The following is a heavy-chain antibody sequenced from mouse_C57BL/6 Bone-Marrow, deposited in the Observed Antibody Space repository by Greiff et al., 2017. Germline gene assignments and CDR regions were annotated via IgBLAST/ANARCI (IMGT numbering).Heavy chain of an antibody. Sequence: EVHLVESGPVLARPGASVKMSCKTSGYTFTSYWMHWVKQRPGQGLEWIGAIYPGNSDNSYNQKFKGKAKLTAVTSASTAYMELSSLTNEYSAVYYGTRPLLRWGYFDVWGTGTTVTVSS. D-gene: IGHD1-1*01. CDR1: GYTFTSYW. CDR2: IYPGNSDN. V-gene: IGHV1-5*01. CDR3: TRPLLRWGYFDV. J-gene: IGHJ1*03.